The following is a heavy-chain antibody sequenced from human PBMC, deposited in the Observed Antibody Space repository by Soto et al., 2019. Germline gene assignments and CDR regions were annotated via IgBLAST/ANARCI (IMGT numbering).Heavy chain of an antibody. CDR3: ARGGWLQFYYYYGMDV. Sequence: SVKVFCKASGSTFSNYAINWVRQGPGQGLEWMGGIIPIFGTANYAQKFQGRVTITADESTSTAYMELSSLRSEDTAVYYRARGGWLQFYYYYGMDVWGQGTTVTVSS. D-gene: IGHD5-12*01. CDR2: IIPIFGTA. V-gene: IGHV1-69*13. J-gene: IGHJ6*02. CDR1: GSTFSNYA.